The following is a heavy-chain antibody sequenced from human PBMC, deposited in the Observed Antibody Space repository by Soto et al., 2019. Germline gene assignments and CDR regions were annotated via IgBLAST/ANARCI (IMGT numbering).Heavy chain of an antibody. Sequence: QVQLQESGPGLVKPSETLSLTCTVSGGSISSYYWSWIRQPPGKGLEWIGYIYYSGSTNYNPSLKRRFTIAVNTSTNQFSLKLSSVTAADTAVYYCARRWGAAVDYWGQGTLVTVSS. V-gene: IGHV4-59*08. CDR3: ARRWGAAVDY. D-gene: IGHD1-26*01. CDR2: IYYSGST. J-gene: IGHJ4*02. CDR1: GGSISSYY.